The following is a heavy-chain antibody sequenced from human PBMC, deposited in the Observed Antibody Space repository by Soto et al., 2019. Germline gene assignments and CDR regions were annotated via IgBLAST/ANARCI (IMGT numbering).Heavy chain of an antibody. CDR1: GGTFSSYT. CDR2: MNPNSGNT. Sequence: ASVKVSCKASGGTFSSYTISWVRQAPGQGLEWMGWMNPNSGNTGYAQKFQGRVTMTRNTSISTAYMELSSLRSEDTAVYYCARGDSGADYYYYYMDVWGKGTTVTVSS. J-gene: IGHJ6*03. CDR3: ARGDSGADYYYYYMDV. V-gene: IGHV1-8*02. D-gene: IGHD6-19*01.